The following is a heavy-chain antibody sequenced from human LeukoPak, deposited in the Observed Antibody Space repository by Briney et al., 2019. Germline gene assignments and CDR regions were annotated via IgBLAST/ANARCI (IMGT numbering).Heavy chain of an antibody. J-gene: IGHJ4*02. CDR3: ARRDGYFYFDY. CDR1: DGSITNYD. V-gene: IGHV4-59*08. CDR2: VHYSGST. D-gene: IGHD5-24*01. Sequence: SETLSLTCTVSDGSITNYDWSWVRQPPGKGLEFIAHVHYSGSTNYNPSLKSRVTISVDTSKNQFSLKLSSVTAADTAVYYCARRDGYFYFDYWGQGTLVTVSS.